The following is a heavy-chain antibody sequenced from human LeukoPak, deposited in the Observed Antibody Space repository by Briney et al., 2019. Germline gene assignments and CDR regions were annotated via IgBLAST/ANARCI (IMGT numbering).Heavy chain of an antibody. D-gene: IGHD3-22*01. V-gene: IGHV3-21*01. J-gene: IGHJ6*03. CDR3: ARDQYYYDSSGYLLTYYYYMDV. Sequence: SLKGRFTISRDNAKNSLYLQMNSLRAEDTAVYYCARDQYYYDSSGYLLTYYYYMDVWGKGTTVTVSS.